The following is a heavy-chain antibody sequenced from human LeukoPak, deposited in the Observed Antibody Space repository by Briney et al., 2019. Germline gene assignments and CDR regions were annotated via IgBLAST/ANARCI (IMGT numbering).Heavy chain of an antibody. CDR2: IIPILGIA. J-gene: IGHJ4*02. CDR1: GGTFSSYA. V-gene: IGHV1-69*04. CDR3: AREYSSSSPVDY. Sequence: ASVKVSCKASGGTFSSYAISWVRQAPGQGLEWMGRIIPILGIANYAQKFQGRVTITADKSTSTAYMELSSLRSEDTAVYYCAREYSSSSPVDYWGQGTLVTVSS. D-gene: IGHD6-6*01.